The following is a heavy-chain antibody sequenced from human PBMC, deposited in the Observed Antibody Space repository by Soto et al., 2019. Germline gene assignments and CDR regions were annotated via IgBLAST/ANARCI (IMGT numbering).Heavy chain of an antibody. V-gene: IGHV1-58*01. J-gene: IGHJ4*02. CDR1: GFTFTSSA. D-gene: IGHD3-22*01. Sequence: SVKVSCKASGFTFTSSAVQWVRQARGQRLEWIGWIVVGSGNTNYAQKFQERVTITRDMSTSTAYMELSSLRSEDTAVYYCAADSYYDSSGYYLDFDEWGQGTLVTVSS. CDR3: AADSYYDSSGYYLDFDE. CDR2: IVVGSGNT.